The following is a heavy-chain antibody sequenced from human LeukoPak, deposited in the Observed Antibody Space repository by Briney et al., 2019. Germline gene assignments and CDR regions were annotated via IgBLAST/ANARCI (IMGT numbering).Heavy chain of an antibody. J-gene: IGHJ3*02. CDR1: GYSISSGYY. D-gene: IGHD1-1*01. CDR3: ATLYNWNDATTRAFDI. V-gene: IGHV4-38-2*01. Sequence: SDTLSLTCAVSGYSISSGYYWGWIRQPPGKGLEWIGSIYHSGSTYYNPSLKSRVTISVDTSKNQFSLKLSSVTAADTAVYYCATLYNWNDATTRAFDIWGQGTMVTVSS. CDR2: IYHSGST.